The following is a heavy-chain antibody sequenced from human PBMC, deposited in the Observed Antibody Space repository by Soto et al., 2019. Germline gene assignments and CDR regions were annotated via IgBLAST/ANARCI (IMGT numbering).Heavy chain of an antibody. J-gene: IGHJ5*02. CDR2: ISAHNGNT. D-gene: IGHD6-19*01. CDR3: ATDAAVAGTGWFDP. CDR1: GYTFGSYG. Sequence: QAQLVQSGAEVKKPGASVKVSCQASGYTFGSYGISWVRQAPGQGLEWMGWISAHNGNTKYTQKFQGRVTMTTDTSTNTAYMELRSLSSDDTSVYYCATDAAVAGTGWFDPWGQGTLVTVSS. V-gene: IGHV1-18*01.